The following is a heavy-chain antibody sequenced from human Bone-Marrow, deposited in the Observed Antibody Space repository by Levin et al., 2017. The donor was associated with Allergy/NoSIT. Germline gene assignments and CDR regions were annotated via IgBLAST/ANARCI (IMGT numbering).Heavy chain of an antibody. CDR1: RFSFSRSW. Sequence: LSLTCAASRFSFSRSWMTWVRQAPGKGLEWVASIKQLGDQIYYLDSVKGRFTISRDNAQNAVFLQMDSLRAEDTAVYFCARGFAAAFDAFDLWGQGTMVTVSS. CDR2: IKQLGDQI. V-gene: IGHV3-7*04. J-gene: IGHJ3*01. CDR3: ARGFAAAFDAFDL. D-gene: IGHD6-13*01.